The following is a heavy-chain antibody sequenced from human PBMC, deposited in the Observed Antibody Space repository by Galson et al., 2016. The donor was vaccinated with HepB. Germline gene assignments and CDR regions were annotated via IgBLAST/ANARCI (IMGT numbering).Heavy chain of an antibody. D-gene: IGHD3-16*01. V-gene: IGHV1-18*04. CDR1: GYTFTRYG. Sequence: SVKVSCKAYGYTFTRYGISWVRQAPGQGLEWLGWISAYNGNTEYAQNVQGRVTMTTETYTSTAYMEQWSLKSDDTAVYYCVRDINWGKRGLPDSLGDYWGQGTLVTVSS. CDR3: VRDINWGKRGLPDSLGDY. CDR2: ISAYNGNT. J-gene: IGHJ4*02.